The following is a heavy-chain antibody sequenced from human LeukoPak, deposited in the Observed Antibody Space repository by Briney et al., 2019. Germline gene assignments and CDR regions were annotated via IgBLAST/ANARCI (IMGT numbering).Heavy chain of an antibody. Sequence: GGSLRLSCRASGFTFSIYAMVWVRQAPGKGLEWVAVISYDGTYKQYADSVKGRFTISRDDSESTLSLQMNSLRPEDTAVYYCSADSSDDFWGQGTLVTVSS. CDR3: SADSSDDF. CDR1: GFTFSIYA. CDR2: ISYDGTYK. D-gene: IGHD3-3*01. V-gene: IGHV3-30*16. J-gene: IGHJ4*02.